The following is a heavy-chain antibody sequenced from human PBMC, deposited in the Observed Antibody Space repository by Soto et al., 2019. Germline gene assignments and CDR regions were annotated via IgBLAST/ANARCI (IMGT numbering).Heavy chain of an antibody. CDR1: GFTFTSSA. CDR3: ARVKATLYRHYYFDY. CDR2: IVVGSGNT. D-gene: IGHD5-12*01. Sequence: SVKVSCKASGFTFTSSAVQWVRQARGQRLEWIGWIVVGSGNTNYAQKFQERVTSTRDMSTSTAYMELSSLRSEDTAVYFCARVKATLYRHYYFDYWGQGTPVTVSS. J-gene: IGHJ4*02. V-gene: IGHV1-58*01.